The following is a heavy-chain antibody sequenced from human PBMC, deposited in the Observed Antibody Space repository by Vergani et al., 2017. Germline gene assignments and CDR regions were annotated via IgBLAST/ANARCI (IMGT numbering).Heavy chain of an antibody. J-gene: IGHJ3*02. Sequence: QVQLVESGGGVVQPGRSLRLSCAASGFTFSSYGMHWVRQAPGKGLEWVAVISYDGSNKYYADSVKGRFTISRDNSKNTLYLQMNSLRAEDTAVYYCAKGRSSGNLDAFDIWGQGTMVTVSS. V-gene: IGHV3-30*18. CDR3: AKGRSSGNLDAFDI. CDR1: GFTFSSYG. CDR2: ISYDGSNK. D-gene: IGHD6-19*01.